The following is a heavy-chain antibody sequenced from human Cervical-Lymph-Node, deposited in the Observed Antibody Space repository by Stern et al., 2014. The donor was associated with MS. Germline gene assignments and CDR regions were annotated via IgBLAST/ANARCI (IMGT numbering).Heavy chain of an antibody. J-gene: IGHJ4*02. D-gene: IGHD3-10*01. CDR2: FDPGDGET. CDR3: ATDRGVK. Sequence: VQLLQPGASVTVSCNVSGHPLSELAIHWLRQLPTSGLEWLGQFDPGDGETVYAQRLQGRLTMTEDPTTGTAYMTLTALTSDDTAVYYCATDRGVKWGPGTLVAVSS. V-gene: IGHV1-24*01. CDR1: GHPLSELA.